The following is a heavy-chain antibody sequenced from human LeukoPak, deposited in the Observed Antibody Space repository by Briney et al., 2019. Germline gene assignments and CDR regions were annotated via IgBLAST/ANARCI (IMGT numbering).Heavy chain of an antibody. D-gene: IGHD1-26*01. CDR1: GGSISSSSYY. CDR2: IYYSGST. J-gene: IGHJ4*02. V-gene: IGHV4-39*07. CDR3: ARGSGRGATYYFDY. Sequence: SETLSLTCTVSGGSISSSSYYWGWIRQPPGKGLEWIGSIYYSGSTYYNPSLKSRVTISVDTSKNQFSLKLSSVTAADTAVYYCARGSGRGATYYFDYWGQGTLVTVSS.